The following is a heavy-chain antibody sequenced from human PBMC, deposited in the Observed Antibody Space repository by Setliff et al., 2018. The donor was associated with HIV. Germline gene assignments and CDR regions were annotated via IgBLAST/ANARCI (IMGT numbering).Heavy chain of an antibody. CDR1: GGSIGGYY. CDR2: IHHSGSS. D-gene: IGHD4-4*01. J-gene: IGHJ4*02. V-gene: IGHV4-4*08. CDR3: AREHDYSNYRRLDS. Sequence: PLETLSLTCTVSGGSIGGYYWTWIRQPPGKGLEWIGYIHHSGSSDYTPSLRSRVTMSVDTSKNQFSLKLTSVTAADTAVYYCAREHDYSNYRRLDSWGQGILVTVSS.